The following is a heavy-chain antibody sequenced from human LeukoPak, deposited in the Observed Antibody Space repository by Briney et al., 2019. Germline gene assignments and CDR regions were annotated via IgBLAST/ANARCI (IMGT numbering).Heavy chain of an antibody. CDR1: GGSISSYY. Sequence: SETLSLTCTVSGGSISSYYWSWIRQPPGKGLEWIGYIYYSGSTNYNPFLKSRVTISVDTSKNQFSLKLSSVTAADTAVYYCARAPSMIVVDNWFDPWGQGTLVTVSS. D-gene: IGHD3-22*01. CDR2: IYYSGST. J-gene: IGHJ5*02. CDR3: ARAPSMIVVDNWFDP. V-gene: IGHV4-59*01.